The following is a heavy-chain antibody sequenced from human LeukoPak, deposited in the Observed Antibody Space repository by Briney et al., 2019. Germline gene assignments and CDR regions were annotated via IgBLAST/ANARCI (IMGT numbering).Heavy chain of an antibody. V-gene: IGHV3-21*01. CDR2: MAMTSGYI. J-gene: IGHJ4*01. D-gene: IGHD2-21*02. Sequence: GGSLRLSCAASGFTFSSYTMNWVRQAPGKGLEWVSSMAMTSGYISYADSVEGRFTISRDNAKKSLYLQMTSLTAEDTAVYYCARDRGAYCGGDCYFGFDYWGRGTLVTVSS. CDR3: ARDRGAYCGGDCYFGFDY. CDR1: GFTFSSYT.